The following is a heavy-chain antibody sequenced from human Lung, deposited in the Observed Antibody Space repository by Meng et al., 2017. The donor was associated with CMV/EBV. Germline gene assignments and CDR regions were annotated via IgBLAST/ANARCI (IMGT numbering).Heavy chain of an antibody. Sequence: QVQLVQSGAAMXXXXXSVKVSCKASGYTITDYYIHWVRQAPGQGFQWMGWINPNDDTNYAQNFQGRVTMTRDMSINTIYMELSRLTSEDTAVYYCARSSGWSRFDYWGHGTLVTVSS. CDR1: GYTITDYY. V-gene: IGHV1-2*02. J-gene: IGHJ4*01. CDR2: INPNDDT. CDR3: ARSSGWSRFDY. D-gene: IGHD6-19*01.